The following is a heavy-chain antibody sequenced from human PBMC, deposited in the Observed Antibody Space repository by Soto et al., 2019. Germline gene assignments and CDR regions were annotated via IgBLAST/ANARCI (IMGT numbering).Heavy chain of an antibody. CDR3: ARADIVLVPAAKPCCYFDY. V-gene: IGHV4-31*03. CDR1: GGSISSGGYY. D-gene: IGHD2-2*02. J-gene: IGHJ4*02. Sequence: PSETLSLTCTVSGGSISSGGYYWSWIRQHPGKGLEWIGYIYYSGSTYYNPSLKSRVTISVDTSKNQFSLKLSSVTAADTAVYYCARADIVLVPAAKPCCYFDYWGQGTLVTVSS. CDR2: IYYSGST.